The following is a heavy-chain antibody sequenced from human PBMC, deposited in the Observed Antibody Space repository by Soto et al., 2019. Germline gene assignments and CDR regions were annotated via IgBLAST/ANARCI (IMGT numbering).Heavy chain of an antibody. D-gene: IGHD2-21*02. Sequence: SETLSLTCTVSGGSISGYYWSWIRQPTGNGLEWIGYMYNTGSTVYNPSFKSRVTISVDTSKNQFSLKLNSVTAADTAVYYCARDLWGYCGTDCYPLDVWGQGTTVTVS. V-gene: IGHV4-59*01. CDR2: MYNTGST. CDR3: ARDLWGYCGTDCYPLDV. J-gene: IGHJ6*02. CDR1: GGSISGYY.